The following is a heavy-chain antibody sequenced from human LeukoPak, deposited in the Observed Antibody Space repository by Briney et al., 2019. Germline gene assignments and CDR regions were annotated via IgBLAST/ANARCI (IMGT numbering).Heavy chain of an antibody. V-gene: IGHV4-34*01. CDR1: GGSFSGYY. CDR3: ARLTGYSSESWFDP. CDR2: INHSGST. J-gene: IGHJ5*02. Sequence: SETLSLTCAVYGGSFSGYYWSWIRQPPGKGLEWNGEINHSGSTNYNPSLKSRVTISVDTSKNQFSLKLSSVTAADTAVYYCARLTGYSSESWFDPWGQGTLVTVSS. D-gene: IGHD3-9*01.